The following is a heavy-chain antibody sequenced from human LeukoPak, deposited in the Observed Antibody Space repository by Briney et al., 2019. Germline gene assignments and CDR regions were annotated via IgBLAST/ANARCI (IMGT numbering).Heavy chain of an antibody. V-gene: IGHV4-38-2*02. CDR2: IYHSGTT. CDR3: ARGGVGATFGDFDY. D-gene: IGHD3-10*02. CDR1: GYSISSGYY. J-gene: IGHJ4*02. Sequence: SETLSLTCSVSGYSISSGYYWGWIRQPPGKGLEWIGSIYHSGTTYYIPSLKSRVTISVDTSKNQVSLKLSSVTAADTAVYYCARGGVGATFGDFDYWGQGTLVTVSS.